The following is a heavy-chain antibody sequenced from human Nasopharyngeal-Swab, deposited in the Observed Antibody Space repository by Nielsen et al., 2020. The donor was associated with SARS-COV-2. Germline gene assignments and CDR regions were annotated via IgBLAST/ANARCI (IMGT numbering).Heavy chain of an antibody. D-gene: IGHD2-15*01. Sequence: WVRQAPGQGLEWMGRINPNSGGTNYAQKFQGRVTMTRDTSISTAYMELRGLRSDDTAVYYCARVASDCTGGSCFSPSRYFYYYEMDVWGQGTTVTVSS. J-gene: IGHJ6*02. CDR3: ARVASDCTGGSCFSPSRYFYYYEMDV. V-gene: IGHV1-2*06. CDR2: INPNSGGT.